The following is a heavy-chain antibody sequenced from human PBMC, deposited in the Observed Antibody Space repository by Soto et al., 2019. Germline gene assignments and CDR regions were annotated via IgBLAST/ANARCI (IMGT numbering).Heavy chain of an antibody. J-gene: IGHJ6*02. Sequence: GGSLRLSCAASGFTFSSYSMNWVRQAPRKGLEWVSYISSSSSTIYYADSVKGRFTISRDNAKNSLYLQMNSLRDEDTAVYYCARDDLRRNDYVWGSYPRGAYGMDVWGQGTTVTVSS. CDR3: ARDDLRRNDYVWGSYPRGAYGMDV. D-gene: IGHD3-16*02. CDR1: GFTFSSYS. CDR2: ISSSSSTI. V-gene: IGHV3-48*02.